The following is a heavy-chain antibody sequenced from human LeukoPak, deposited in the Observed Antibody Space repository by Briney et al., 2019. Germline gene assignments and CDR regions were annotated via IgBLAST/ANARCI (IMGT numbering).Heavy chain of an antibody. CDR3: AIHIVVVPAAKNKNWFDP. Sequence: PSETLSLTCAVYGGSFSAYYWSWIRQPPGKGLEWIGEINHSGSTNYNPSLKSRVTISVDTSKNQFSLKLSSVTAADTAVYYCAIHIVVVPAAKNKNWFDPWGQGTLVTVSS. CDR2: INHSGST. CDR1: GGSFSAYY. D-gene: IGHD2-2*01. J-gene: IGHJ5*02. V-gene: IGHV4-34*01.